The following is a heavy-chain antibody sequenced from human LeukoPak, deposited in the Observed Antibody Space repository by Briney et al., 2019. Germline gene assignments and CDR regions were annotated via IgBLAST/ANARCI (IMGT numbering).Heavy chain of an antibody. Sequence: ASVKVSCKASGYTFTGYYMHWVRQAPGQGLEWMGWINPNSGGTNYAQKFQGRVTMTRDTSISTAYMELSRLRSDDTAVYYCAREITMIVDAFDIWGQGTMVTVSS. CDR2: INPNSGGT. J-gene: IGHJ3*02. V-gene: IGHV1-2*02. CDR1: GYTFTGYY. D-gene: IGHD3-22*01. CDR3: AREITMIVDAFDI.